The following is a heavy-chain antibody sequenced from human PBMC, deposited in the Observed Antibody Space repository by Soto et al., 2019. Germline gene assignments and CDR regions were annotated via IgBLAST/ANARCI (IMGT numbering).Heavy chain of an antibody. Sequence: GESLKISCKGPEYSFTNFWIGWVRQMPGRGLEWMGIIQPSNSDTRYSPSLQSAVIISADKSISTAYLQWNSLAASDTAMYYCTSGFDSGGWHLWGQGPLVTVSS. CDR3: TSGFDSGGWHL. CDR2: IQPSNSDT. D-gene: IGHD2-15*01. J-gene: IGHJ1*01. V-gene: IGHV5-51*01. CDR1: EYSFTNFW.